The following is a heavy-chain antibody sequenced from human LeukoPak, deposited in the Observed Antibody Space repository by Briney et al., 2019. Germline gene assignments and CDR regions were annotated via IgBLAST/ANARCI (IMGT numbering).Heavy chain of an antibody. CDR2: IYHSGST. J-gene: IGHJ4*02. CDR1: GYSISSGYY. D-gene: IGHD3-22*01. V-gene: IGHV4-38-2*01. CDR3: AITRDYYDSSGYYYLRDY. Sequence: PSETLSLTCAVSGYSISSGYYWGWIRQPPGKGLEWIGSIYHSGSTYYNPSLKSRVTISVDTSKNQFSLKLSSVTAADTAVYYCAITRDYYDSSGYYYLRDYWGQGTLVTVSS.